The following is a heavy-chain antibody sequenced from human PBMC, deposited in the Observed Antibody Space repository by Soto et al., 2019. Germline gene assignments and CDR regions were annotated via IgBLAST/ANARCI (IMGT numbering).Heavy chain of an antibody. V-gene: IGHV1-69*13. J-gene: IGHJ4*02. CDR2: VIPIFGTA. CDR3: ARGSPVFIAAAGRDYFDY. D-gene: IGHD6-13*01. Sequence: GASVKVSCKASGGTFRSYAIIWVGQAPGQGREWMGGVIPIFGTANYAQKFQGRVTITADESTSTAYMELSSLRSEDTAVYYCARGSPVFIAAAGRDYFDYWGQGTLVTVSS. CDR1: GGTFRSYA.